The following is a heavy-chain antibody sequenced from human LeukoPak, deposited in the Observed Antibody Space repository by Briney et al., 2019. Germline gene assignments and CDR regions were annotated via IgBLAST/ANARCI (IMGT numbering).Heavy chain of an antibody. Sequence: SETLSLTCTVSGGSISSYYWSWIRQPPGKGLEWIGYIYYSGSTNYNPSLKSRVTISVDTSKNQFSLKLSSVTAADTAVYYCARLRGYSGYGDFDYWGQGTLVTVSS. J-gene: IGHJ4*02. CDR3: ARLRGYSGYGDFDY. CDR1: GGSISSYY. V-gene: IGHV4-59*08. CDR2: IYYSGST. D-gene: IGHD5-12*01.